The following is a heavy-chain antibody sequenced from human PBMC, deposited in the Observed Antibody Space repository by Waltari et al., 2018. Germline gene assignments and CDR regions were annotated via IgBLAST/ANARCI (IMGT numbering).Heavy chain of an antibody. V-gene: IGHV4-39*07. CDR2: MYYTGST. CDR1: GGSISTSKYY. CDR3: ARAFRSLLWFGEYNWFDP. D-gene: IGHD3-10*01. J-gene: IGHJ5*02. Sequence: QVQLQESGPGLVKPSETLSLTCTVSGGSISTSKYYWGWIRQTPGKGLEWIGNMYYTGSTYYNPSLKSRVTISVDTSRNQFSLQLSSLTAADTALYYCARAFRSLLWFGEYNWFDPWGQGTLVTVSS.